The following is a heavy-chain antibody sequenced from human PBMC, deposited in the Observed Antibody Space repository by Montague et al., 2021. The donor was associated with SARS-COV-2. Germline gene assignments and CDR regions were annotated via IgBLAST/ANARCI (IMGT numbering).Heavy chain of an antibody. D-gene: IGHD3-9*01. Sequence: SETRSLTCTVSGGSISRYYWNRIRQPPGKGLEWIAYIYYSGSTNYNPSPKSRVTISVDTSKNQFSLKLSSVTAADTAVYYCARSRENYNILTGYPYYFDYWGQGTLVTVSS. CDR2: IYYSGST. J-gene: IGHJ4*02. V-gene: IGHV4-59*01. CDR3: ARSRENYNILTGYPYYFDY. CDR1: GGSISRYY.